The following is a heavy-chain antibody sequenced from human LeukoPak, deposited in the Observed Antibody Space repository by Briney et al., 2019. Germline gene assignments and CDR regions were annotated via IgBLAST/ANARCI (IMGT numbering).Heavy chain of an antibody. J-gene: IGHJ4*02. CDR3: ARGVGFGELFSFDY. Sequence: VASVKVSCKASGYTFTGYYMHWVRQAPGQGLEWMGWINPNSGGTNYAQKFQGRVTMTRDTSISTAYMELSRLRSDDTAVYYCARGVGFGELFSFDYWGQGILVTVSS. D-gene: IGHD3-10*01. V-gene: IGHV1-2*02. CDR1: GYTFTGYY. CDR2: INPNSGGT.